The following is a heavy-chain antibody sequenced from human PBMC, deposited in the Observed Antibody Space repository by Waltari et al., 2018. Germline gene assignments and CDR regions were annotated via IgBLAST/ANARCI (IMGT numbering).Heavy chain of an antibody. D-gene: IGHD2-2*01. J-gene: IGHJ4*02. CDR3: ARDTNSATHCFDY. CDR1: GYTFTNYG. V-gene: IGHV1-18*01. CDR2: ISAYNGNT. Sequence: QVQLVQSGAELKKPGASVRVSCTASGYTFTNYGITWVRQVPGQGLEWMGWISAYNGNTNYAQKLRGRVTVTTDTSTSTAYMELRNLRSDDTAVYYCARDTNSATHCFDYWGQGTLVTVSS.